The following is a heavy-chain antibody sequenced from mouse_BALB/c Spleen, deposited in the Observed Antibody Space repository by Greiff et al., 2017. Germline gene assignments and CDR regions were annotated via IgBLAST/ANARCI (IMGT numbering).Heavy chain of an antibody. CDR2: ISYSGST. CDR1: GYSITSDYA. V-gene: IGHV3-2*02. J-gene: IGHJ4*01. Sequence: DVQLQESGPGLVKPSQSLSLTCTVTGYSITSDYAWNWIRQFPGNKLEWMGYISYSGSTSYNPSLKSRISITRDTSKNQFFLQLNSVTTEDTATYYCARDDGYYEDAMDYWGQGTSVTVSS. CDR3: ARDDGYYEDAMDY. D-gene: IGHD2-3*01.